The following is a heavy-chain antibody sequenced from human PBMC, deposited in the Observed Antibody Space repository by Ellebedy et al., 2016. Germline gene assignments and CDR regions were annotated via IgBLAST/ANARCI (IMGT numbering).Heavy chain of an antibody. V-gene: IGHV4-59*01. Sequence: SETLSLTCTVSGGSMRSYYWSWIRQAPGMGLEWIGYIYYSGGAYYTSSLKSRLTISVDTSKNQFSLRLNSVTTADTAAYYCARGPVDVRGYFDYWGQGSLVTVSS. CDR1: GGSMRSYY. CDR2: IYYSGGA. D-gene: IGHD5-12*01. J-gene: IGHJ4*02. CDR3: ARGPVDVRGYFDY.